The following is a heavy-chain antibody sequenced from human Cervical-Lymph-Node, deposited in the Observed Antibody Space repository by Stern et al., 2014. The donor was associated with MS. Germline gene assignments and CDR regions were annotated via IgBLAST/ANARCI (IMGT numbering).Heavy chain of an antibody. CDR3: ARQRYFDY. J-gene: IGHJ4*02. Sequence: EVHLVESGPDVKRPGESLKISCQASGYTFTSCSIGWVRQMPGKGLEWSAIIFPGGADIRYSPSFQGQVTIQADKSSSTAYLQWNNLKASDTAIYYCARQRYFDYWGQGTLVTVSS. V-gene: IGHV5-51*01. CDR2: IFPGGADI. CDR1: GYTFTSCS.